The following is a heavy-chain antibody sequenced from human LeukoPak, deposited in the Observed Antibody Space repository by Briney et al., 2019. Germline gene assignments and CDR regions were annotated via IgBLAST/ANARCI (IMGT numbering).Heavy chain of an antibody. D-gene: IGHD6-19*01. J-gene: IGHJ4*02. Sequence: SETLSLTCAVYGGSFSGYYWSWIRQPPGKGLEWIGEINHSGSTNYNPSLKSRVTISVDTSKNQFSLKLSSVTAADTAVYYCARGQWLARWFDYWGQGTLVTVSS. V-gene: IGHV4-34*01. CDR1: GGSFSGYY. CDR2: INHSGST. CDR3: ARGQWLARWFDY.